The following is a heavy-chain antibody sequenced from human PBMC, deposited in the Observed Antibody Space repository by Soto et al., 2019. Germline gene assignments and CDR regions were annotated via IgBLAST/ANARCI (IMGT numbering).Heavy chain of an antibody. CDR2: ISHTGIT. CDR3: ARKEYYFDY. CDR1: GGSISGYF. Sequence: SETLSLTSTVSGGSISGYFWTWIRQPPGKGLEWIGYISHTGITNYNSSLKSRVTMSVDTSKNQFSLRVSSLTAADTAVYYCARKEYYFDYWGQGILVTVSS. J-gene: IGHJ4*02. D-gene: IGHD3-10*01. V-gene: IGHV4-59*01.